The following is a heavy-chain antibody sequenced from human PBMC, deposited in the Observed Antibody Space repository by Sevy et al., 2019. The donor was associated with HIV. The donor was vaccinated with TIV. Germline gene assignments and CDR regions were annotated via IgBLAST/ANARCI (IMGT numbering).Heavy chain of an antibody. CDR2: INPGDSET. Sequence: GESLKISCKGSGYRFTSYWIGWVRQMPGKGLEWMGIINPGDSETTYSPSFQGQVTISVDKSTTTAYLQWNSLKASDTAMYYCARHSGTSTAGPNAFDIWGQGTMVTVSS. D-gene: IGHD1-1*01. CDR1: GYRFTSYW. CDR3: ARHSGTSTAGPNAFDI. V-gene: IGHV5-51*01. J-gene: IGHJ3*02.